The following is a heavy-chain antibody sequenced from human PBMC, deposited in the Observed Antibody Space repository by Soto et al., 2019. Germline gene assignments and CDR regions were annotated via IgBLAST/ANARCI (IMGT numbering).Heavy chain of an antibody. Sequence: SETLSLTCGVSGYSISTGYYWGWSRQPPGKGLEWIGSINHSGNTYYNPSLRSRVTISVDTSKNKVSLKVSSVTAADAAVYYCARRGDYYGYYLDSWGQGNLVTVSS. CDR2: INHSGNT. V-gene: IGHV4-38-2*01. D-gene: IGHD3-10*01. CDR3: ARRGDYYGYYLDS. CDR1: GYSISTGYY. J-gene: IGHJ4*02.